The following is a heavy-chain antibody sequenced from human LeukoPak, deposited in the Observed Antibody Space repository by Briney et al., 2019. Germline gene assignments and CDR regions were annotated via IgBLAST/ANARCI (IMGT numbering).Heavy chain of an antibody. CDR1: GGSITVYY. CDR2: ISYSGST. J-gene: IGHJ4*02. Sequence: SETLSLTCSVSGGSITVYYWNWIRQSPGEGLEWIVSISYSGSTNYNPSLKSRVTISIDTSKNRFSLKVSSVIAADTAMYYCARGGSRSYTSSTLDYWGQGTLVTVSS. D-gene: IGHD6-6*01. CDR3: ARGGSRSYTSSTLDY. V-gene: IGHV4-59*12.